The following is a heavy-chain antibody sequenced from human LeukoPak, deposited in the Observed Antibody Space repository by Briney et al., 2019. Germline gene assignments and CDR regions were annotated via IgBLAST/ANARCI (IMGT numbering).Heavy chain of an antibody. Sequence: GGSLRLSCAASGFTFSSYTMSWVRQAPGKGLEWISVISATGFTTYHTDSVKGRFTISRDNSKNTLYLQMNSLRAEDTAVYYCAKDRGYYDSGSYHYIDFWGQGTLVTVSS. D-gene: IGHD3-10*01. CDR1: GFTFSSYT. V-gene: IGHV3-23*01. CDR3: AKDRGYYDSGSYHYIDF. CDR2: ISATGFTT. J-gene: IGHJ4*02.